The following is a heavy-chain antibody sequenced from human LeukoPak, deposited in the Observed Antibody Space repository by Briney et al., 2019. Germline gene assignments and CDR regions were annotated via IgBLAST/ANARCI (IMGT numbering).Heavy chain of an antibody. CDR2: ISHDGNNK. Sequence: PGGSLRLSCAASGFTFSNYAMHWVRQAPGKGLEWVAIISHDGNNKYYADSVKGRFTISRDNSKNTLYLQMNSPRTEDTAVYYCAKDEGWDLLIWGAIDIWGQGTMVTVSS. D-gene: IGHD1-26*01. CDR1: GFTFSNYA. V-gene: IGHV3-30*04. J-gene: IGHJ3*02. CDR3: AKDEGWDLLIWGAIDI.